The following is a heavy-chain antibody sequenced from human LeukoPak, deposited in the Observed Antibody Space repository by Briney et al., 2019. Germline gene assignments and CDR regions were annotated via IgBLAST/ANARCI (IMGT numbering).Heavy chain of an antibody. V-gene: IGHV3-66*01. CDR1: GFTFSDYY. CDR2: IYSGGST. D-gene: IGHD6-19*01. Sequence: GGSLRLSCAASGFTFSDYYMSWIRQAPGKGLEWVSVIYSGGSTYYADSVKGRFTISRDNSKNTLYLQMNSLRAEDTAVYYCARGLRSSGWSLFDYWGQGTLVTVSS. CDR3: ARGLRSSGWSLFDY. J-gene: IGHJ4*02.